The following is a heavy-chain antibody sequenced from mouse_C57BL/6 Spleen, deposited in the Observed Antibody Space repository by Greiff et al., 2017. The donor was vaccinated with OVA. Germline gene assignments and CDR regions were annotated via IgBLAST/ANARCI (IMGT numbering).Heavy chain of an antibody. D-gene: IGHD2-1*01. CDR3: ASPFYYGNPYYYAMDY. Sequence: EVKLVESGGGLVQPGGSLKLSCAASGFTFSDYYMYWVRQTPEKRLEWVAYISNGGGSTYYPDTVKGRFTLSRDNAKNTLYLQMSRLKSEDTAMYYCASPFYYGNPYYYAMDYWGQGTSVTVSS. CDR1: GFTFSDYY. CDR2: ISNGGGST. J-gene: IGHJ4*01. V-gene: IGHV5-12*01.